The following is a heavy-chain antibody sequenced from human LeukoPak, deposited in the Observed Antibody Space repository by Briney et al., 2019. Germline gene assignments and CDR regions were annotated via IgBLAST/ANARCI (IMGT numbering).Heavy chain of an antibody. D-gene: IGHD6-13*01. Sequence: SETLSLTCTVSGGSISSYYWSWIRQPPGKGLEWIGYIYYSGSTNYNPSLKSRATISVDTSKNQFSLKLSSVTAADTAVYYCARATIAAAGNRGSQTFDYWGQGTLVTVSS. CDR3: ARATIAAAGNRGSQTFDY. CDR2: IYYSGST. J-gene: IGHJ4*02. CDR1: GGSISSYY. V-gene: IGHV4-59*01.